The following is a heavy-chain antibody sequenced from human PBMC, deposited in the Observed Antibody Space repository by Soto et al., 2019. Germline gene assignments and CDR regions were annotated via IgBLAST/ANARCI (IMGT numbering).Heavy chain of an antibody. V-gene: IGHV5-51*01. J-gene: IGHJ3*02. CDR3: ARDPRGHDYGDYDGGDAFDI. Sequence: GESLKISCKASGYSFTTYWIGWVRQVSGKGLEWMGIINPGDSDTRYSPSFQGQVTISADKSISTAYLQWSSLKASDTAMYYCARDPRGHDYGDYDGGDAFDIWGQGTMVTVSS. D-gene: IGHD4-17*01. CDR2: INPGDSDT. CDR1: GYSFTTYW.